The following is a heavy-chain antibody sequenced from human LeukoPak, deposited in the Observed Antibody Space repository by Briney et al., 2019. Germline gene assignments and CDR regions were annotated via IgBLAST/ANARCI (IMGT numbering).Heavy chain of an antibody. D-gene: IGHD3-22*01. Sequence: GGSLRLSCAASGFTFSNAWMSWVRQAPGKGLEWVSGISGSGGSTNYADSVKGRFTISRDKSKNTLYLQMNSLRAEDTAVYYCVSGDSSGYYRGYFQHWGQGTLVTVSS. CDR1: GFTFSNAW. J-gene: IGHJ1*01. V-gene: IGHV3-23*01. CDR3: VSGDSSGYYRGYFQH. CDR2: ISGSGGST.